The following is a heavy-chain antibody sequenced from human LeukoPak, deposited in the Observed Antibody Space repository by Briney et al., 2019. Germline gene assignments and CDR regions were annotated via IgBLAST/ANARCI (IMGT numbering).Heavy chain of an antibody. D-gene: IGHD3-22*01. V-gene: IGHV4-59*08. J-gene: IGHJ4*02. CDR1: GGPLSCYL. Sequence: SETLFLTFTVSGGPLSCYLWGWNPQPPGKGLEGIGYIYYSGSTNYDPSLKSRVTISVDTSKNQFSLKLSSVTAADTAVYYCASHYDSTPNFDYWGQGTLVTVSS. CDR3: ASHYDSTPNFDY. CDR2: IYYSGST.